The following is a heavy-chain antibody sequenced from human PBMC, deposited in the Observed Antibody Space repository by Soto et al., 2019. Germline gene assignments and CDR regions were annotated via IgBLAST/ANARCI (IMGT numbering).Heavy chain of an antibody. CDR2: FDPEDGET. Sequence: ASVKVSCKVSGYTLTELSMHWVRQAPGKGLEWMGGFDPEDGETIYAQKFQGRVTMTEDTSTDTAYMELSSLRSEDTAVYYCARHGITGSYYDAFDIWGQGTMVTVSS. J-gene: IGHJ3*02. V-gene: IGHV1-24*01. D-gene: IGHD1-26*01. CDR3: ARHGITGSYYDAFDI. CDR1: GYTLTELS.